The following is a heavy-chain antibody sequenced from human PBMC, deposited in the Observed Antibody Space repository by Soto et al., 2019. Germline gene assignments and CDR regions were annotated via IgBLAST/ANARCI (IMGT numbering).Heavy chain of an antibody. J-gene: IGHJ4*02. V-gene: IGHV3-23*01. CDR2: ISASGGST. CDR3: AKNNQFGSGTKDY. CDR1: GFTFSNYP. D-gene: IGHD3-10*01. Sequence: EVQLLESGGGLVQGGESLRLSCPASGFTFSNYPMSWVRQVPGKGLEWVSSISASGGSTYYADSVRGRFTISRDNSKNTLYLQMNILRAEDTAVYYCAKNNQFGSGTKDYWGQGTLVTVSS.